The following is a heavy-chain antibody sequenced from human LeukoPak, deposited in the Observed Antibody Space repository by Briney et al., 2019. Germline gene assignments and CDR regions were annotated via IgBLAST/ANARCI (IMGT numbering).Heavy chain of an antibody. CDR1: GFTFSSYG. D-gene: IGHD2/OR15-2a*01. CDR2: IAYDGSNT. Sequence: GGPLRLSSTASGFTFSSYGMHWVRQAPGKGLEWVAVIAYDGSNTYYLDSVKGRFIISRDNSRNTLYLQMNSLTVEDTAVYYCAKDIGILTTSLYNWFDPWGQGTLVTVSS. CDR3: AKDIGILTTSLYNWFDP. J-gene: IGHJ5*02. V-gene: IGHV3-33*05.